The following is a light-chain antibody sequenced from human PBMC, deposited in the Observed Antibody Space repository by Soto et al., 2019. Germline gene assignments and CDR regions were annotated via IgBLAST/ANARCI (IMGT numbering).Light chain of an antibody. CDR1: QSISVRH. CDR2: DTA. Sequence: EIVLTQSPGTLSLSPGERATLSCRASQSISVRHLAWYQQKPGQIPRLLIFDTASRAIGIPDRFSGSGSGTDFTLTISRLEPEDFAVYYCLHYCSAPRAFGQGTKVQIK. J-gene: IGKJ1*01. V-gene: IGKV3-20*01. CDR3: LHYCSAPRA.